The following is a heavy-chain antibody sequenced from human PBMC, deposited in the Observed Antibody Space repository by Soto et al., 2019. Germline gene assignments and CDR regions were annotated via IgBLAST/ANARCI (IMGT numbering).Heavy chain of an antibody. Sequence: PGGSLRLSCAASGFTFSSYAMSWVRQAPGKGLEWVSAISGSGGSTYYADSVKGRFTISRDNSKNTLYLQMNSLRAEDTAVYYCAKEPDYDILTGYPNWFDPWGQGTLVTVSS. CDR3: AKEPDYDILTGYPNWFDP. CDR2: ISGSGGST. CDR1: GFTFSSYA. J-gene: IGHJ5*02. V-gene: IGHV3-23*01. D-gene: IGHD3-9*01.